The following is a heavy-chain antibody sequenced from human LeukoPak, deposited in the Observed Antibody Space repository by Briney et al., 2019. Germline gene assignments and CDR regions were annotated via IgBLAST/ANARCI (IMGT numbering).Heavy chain of an antibody. V-gene: IGHV3-7*01. CDR3: AREIVGAARGRFDY. Sequence: GGSLRLSCAASGFTFSSYWMSWVRQAPGKGLEWVANIKQVGSEKYYVDSVKGRFTISRDNAKNSLYLQMNSLRAEDTAVYYCAREIVGAARGRFDYWGQGTLVTVSS. CDR2: IKQVGSEK. D-gene: IGHD1-26*01. J-gene: IGHJ4*02. CDR1: GFTFSSYW.